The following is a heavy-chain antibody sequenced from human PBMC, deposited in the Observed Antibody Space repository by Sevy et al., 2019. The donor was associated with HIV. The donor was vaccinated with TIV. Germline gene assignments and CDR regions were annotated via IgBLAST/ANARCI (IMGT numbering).Heavy chain of an antibody. J-gene: IGHJ4*02. CDR3: TRWKGLQSIFDY. V-gene: IGHV3-49*04. CDR2: LKSKADGGTV. Sequence: GGSLRLSCTTSGFTFGDYAMNWVRQAPGKGLEWVAFLKSKADGGTVDHAASVKGRFTISRDNSKSIAYLQMNDLTTEDTGVYYCTRWKGLQSIFDYWGQGALVTVSS. CDR1: GFTFGDYA. D-gene: IGHD1-1*01.